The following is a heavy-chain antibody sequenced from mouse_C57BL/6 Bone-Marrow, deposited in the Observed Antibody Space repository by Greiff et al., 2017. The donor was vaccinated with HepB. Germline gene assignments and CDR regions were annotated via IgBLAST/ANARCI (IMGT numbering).Heavy chain of an antibody. V-gene: IGHV1-50*01. Sequence: VQLQQPRAELVKPGASVKLSCKASGYTFTSYWMQWVKQRPGQGLEWIGEIDPSDSYTNYNQKFKGKATLTVDTSSSTAYMQLSSLTSEDSAVYYCARTGGYSKWFAYWGQGTLVTVSA. D-gene: IGHD2-5*01. CDR1: GYTFTSYW. J-gene: IGHJ3*01. CDR3: ARTGGYSKWFAY. CDR2: IDPSDSYT.